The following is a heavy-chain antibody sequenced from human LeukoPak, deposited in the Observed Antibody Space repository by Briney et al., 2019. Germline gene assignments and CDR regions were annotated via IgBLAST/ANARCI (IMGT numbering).Heavy chain of an antibody. J-gene: IGHJ3*02. CDR1: GTSITPYS. V-gene: IGHV4-4*09. CDR2: FYTSGNT. D-gene: IGHD5-24*01. Sequence: SETLSLTCSVSGTSITPYSWSWIRQPPGRGLEWIGYFYTSGNTHQNPSLKSRVTMSVDASKNQFSLRLSSMTVADTAVYYCARHRAEMATITDDTFDMWGQGTMVTVSS. CDR3: ARHRAEMATITDDTFDM.